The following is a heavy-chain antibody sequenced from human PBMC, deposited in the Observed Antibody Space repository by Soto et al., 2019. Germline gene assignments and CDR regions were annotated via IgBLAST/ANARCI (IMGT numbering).Heavy chain of an antibody. J-gene: IGHJ3*02. CDR1: NASISSRKW. CDR2: IYHSGSI. Sequence: QVQLQESGPGLVKPSGTLSLTCTVSNASISSRKWWTWVRQTPGKGLEWIGEIYHSGSINHNPSLKSRVTMSVDKSNNQFSLKMTSVTAAETAVYYCASKFGELLADAFDIWGQGTVVTVSS. D-gene: IGHD3-10*01. CDR3: ASKFGELLADAFDI. V-gene: IGHV4-4*02.